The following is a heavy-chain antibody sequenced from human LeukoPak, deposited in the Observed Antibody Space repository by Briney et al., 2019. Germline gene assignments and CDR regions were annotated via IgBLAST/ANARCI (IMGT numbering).Heavy chain of an antibody. CDR2: IYHSGST. CDR3: ASGINIPVAGW. V-gene: IGHV4-30-2*01. CDR1: GGSISSGGYS. J-gene: IGHJ4*02. D-gene: IGHD6-19*01. Sequence: SETLSLTCAVSGGSISSGGYSWSWLRQPPGQGLEWIGYIYHSGSTYYNPSLKSRVTISVDRSKNQFSLKLSSVTAADTAVYYCASGINIPVAGWWGQGTLVTVSS.